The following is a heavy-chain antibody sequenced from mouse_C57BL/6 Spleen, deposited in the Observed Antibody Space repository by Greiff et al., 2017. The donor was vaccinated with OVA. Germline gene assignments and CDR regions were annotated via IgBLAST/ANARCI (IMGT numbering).Heavy chain of an antibody. Sequence: VQLKESGPELVKPGASVKISCKASGYSFTDYNMNWVKQSNGKSLEWIGVINPNYGTTSYNQKFKGKATLTVDQSSSTAYMQLNSLTSEDSAVYYCARSGDGSSFWFAYWGQGTLVTVSA. CDR1: GYSFTDYN. CDR3: ARSGDGSSFWFAY. D-gene: IGHD1-1*01. V-gene: IGHV1-39*01. J-gene: IGHJ3*01. CDR2: INPNYGTT.